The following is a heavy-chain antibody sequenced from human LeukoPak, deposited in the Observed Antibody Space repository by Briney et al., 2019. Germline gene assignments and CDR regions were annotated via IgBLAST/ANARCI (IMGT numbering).Heavy chain of an antibody. V-gene: IGHV4-34*01. CDR2: INHSGST. J-gene: IGHJ2*01. D-gene: IGHD3-22*01. CDR3: ASYYYDSSGYYRPYWYFDL. CDR1: GGSLSGHY. Sequence: SETLSLTCAVYGGSLSGHYWSWIRQPPGKGPEWIGEINHSGSTNYKPSLKSRVTISVDTSKNQFSLKLSSVTAADTAVYYCASYYYDSSGYYRPYWYFDLWGRGTLVTVSS.